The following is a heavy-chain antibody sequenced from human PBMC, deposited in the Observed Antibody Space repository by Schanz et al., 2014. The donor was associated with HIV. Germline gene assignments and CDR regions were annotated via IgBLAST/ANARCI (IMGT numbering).Heavy chain of an antibody. V-gene: IGHV3-23*04. J-gene: IGHJ4*02. CDR1: GFAFNNYA. CDR2: ISESGGRS. CDR3: AKPEYDSRGNSQSHFDY. D-gene: IGHD3-22*01. Sequence: EVQVVESGGGLVQPGGSLRLSCAASGFAFNNYAMMWVRQAPGKGLEWVSSISESGGRSYYADSVNGRFTISRDNSKNTLYLQMTTLRIDDTAVYYCAKPEYDSRGNSQSHFDYWGQGTLVTVSS.